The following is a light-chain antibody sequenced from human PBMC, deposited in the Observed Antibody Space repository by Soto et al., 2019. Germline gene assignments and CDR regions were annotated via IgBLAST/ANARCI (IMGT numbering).Light chain of an antibody. Sequence: IQVTQSPSSLSASVGDRVTITCRASQTISSWLAWYQQKPGKAPKLLIYKASTLKSGVPSRFSGSGSGTEFTLTISSLQPDDFATYYCQHYNSYWTFGQGTKVDIK. J-gene: IGKJ1*01. CDR2: KAS. CDR3: QHYNSYWT. CDR1: QTISSW. V-gene: IGKV1-5*03.